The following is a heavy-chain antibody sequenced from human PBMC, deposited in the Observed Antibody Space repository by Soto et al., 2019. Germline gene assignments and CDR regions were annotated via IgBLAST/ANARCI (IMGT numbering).Heavy chain of an antibody. CDR3: ARENDFWSGYSETSSYYYGMDV. CDR2: ISSSSSYI. D-gene: IGHD3-3*01. J-gene: IGHJ6*02. CDR1: GFTFSSYS. V-gene: IGHV3-21*01. Sequence: PEGSLSLSCAASGFTFSSYSMNWVRPAPGKGLEWVSSISSSSSYIYYADSVKGRFTISRDNAKNSLYLQMNSLRAEDTAVYYCARENDFWSGYSETSSYYYGMDVWGQGTTVTV.